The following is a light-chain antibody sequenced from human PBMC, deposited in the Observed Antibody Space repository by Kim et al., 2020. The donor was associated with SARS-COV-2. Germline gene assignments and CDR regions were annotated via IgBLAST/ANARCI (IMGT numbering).Light chain of an antibody. CDR3: QQYGSSPRT. CDR1: QSVSSTY. V-gene: IGKV3-20*01. J-gene: IGKJ1*01. CDR2: GAS. Sequence: SPGDRATPSCSARQSVSSTYLAWYQQKPGQAPRLIIYGASSRSTGIPDRFSGSGSGTDFTLTISRLEPEDFAVYYCQQYGSSPRTFGQGTKVDIK.